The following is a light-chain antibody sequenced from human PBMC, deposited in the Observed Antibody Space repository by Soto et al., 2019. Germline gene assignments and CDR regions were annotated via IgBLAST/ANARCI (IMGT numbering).Light chain of an antibody. Sequence: DIQMTHSPSSLSASVGDRVTITCRASQSISSYLNWYQQKPGKAPKLLIYAASSLQSGVPSRFSGSGSGTDFTLTISSLQPEDFATYYCQQSYSTPRTFGQGNKVDIX. V-gene: IGKV1-39*01. J-gene: IGKJ1*01. CDR1: QSISSY. CDR2: AAS. CDR3: QQSYSTPRT.